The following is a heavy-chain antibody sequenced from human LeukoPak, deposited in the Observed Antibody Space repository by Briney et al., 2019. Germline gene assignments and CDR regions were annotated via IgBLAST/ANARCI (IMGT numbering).Heavy chain of an antibody. CDR3: AKGSDGSGSYGIDY. J-gene: IGHJ4*02. CDR1: GFTFSSYV. D-gene: IGHD3-10*01. CDR2: ISYDGSNE. V-gene: IGHV3-30*04. Sequence: GGSLRLSCAASGFTFSSYVMHWVRQAPGKGLEWVAIISYDGSNEYYADSVKGRFTISRDKSKNTLYLQMNSLRVEDTAVYYCAKGSDGSGSYGIDYWGQGTLVTVAS.